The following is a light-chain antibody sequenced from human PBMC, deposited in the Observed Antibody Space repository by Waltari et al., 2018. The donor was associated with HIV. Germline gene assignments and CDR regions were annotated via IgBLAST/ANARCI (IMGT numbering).Light chain of an antibody. V-gene: IGLV3-19*01. J-gene: IGLJ2*01. CDR3: HSRDSSGSHVV. CDR2: GRN. Sequence: SSELTQDPSVSVALGQTVRITCQGDRLRSYYASWYKQKSGQAPVVVVFGRNYRPSGIPARFSGSSSGNTATLTITGAQAGDEADYYCHSRDSSGSHVVFGGGTKVTVL. CDR1: RLRSYY.